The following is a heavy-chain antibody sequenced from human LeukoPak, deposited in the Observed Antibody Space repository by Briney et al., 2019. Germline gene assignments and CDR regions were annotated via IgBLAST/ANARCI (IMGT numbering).Heavy chain of an antibody. J-gene: IGHJ4*02. D-gene: IGHD5-12*01. V-gene: IGHV4-39*01. CDR2: IYYSGTA. CDR3: ARVPRGGYYYFDY. CDR1: GGSMRSVSHY. Sequence: PSETLSLTCSVSGGSMRSVSHYWGWIRQPPGKGLEWIGSIYYSGTAYYNPSLESRVTISVDSSMHQFSLRLSSVTAADTAVYYCARVPRGGYYYFDYWGQGTLVTVSS.